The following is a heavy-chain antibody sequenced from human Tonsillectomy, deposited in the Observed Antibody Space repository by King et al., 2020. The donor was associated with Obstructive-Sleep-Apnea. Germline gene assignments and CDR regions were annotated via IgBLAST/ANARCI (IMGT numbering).Heavy chain of an antibody. CDR3: ARVAASAGPPFDY. CDR1: GGSISSSNW. V-gene: IGHV4-4*02. Sequence: QLQESGPGLVKPSGTLSLTCAVSGGSISSSNWWSWVRQPPGKGLEWIGEIYHSGITRYNPSLKSGVTISVDKSKNQFSLKLTSVTAADTAVYYCARVAASAGPPFDYWGQGTLVTVSS. CDR2: IYHSGIT. D-gene: IGHD6-13*01. J-gene: IGHJ4*02.